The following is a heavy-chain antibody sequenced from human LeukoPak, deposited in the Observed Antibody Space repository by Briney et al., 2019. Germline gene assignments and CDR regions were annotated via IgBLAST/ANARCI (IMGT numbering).Heavy chain of an antibody. CDR1: GFTFNDYH. D-gene: IGHD5-24*01. Sequence: GGSLRLSCRASGFTFNDYHMSWLRQAPGKGLEWMSYISISGSYINHTDSVKGRFTISRDNAKNSLYLQMTSLRAEDTAVYYCARCGTPNNYHYYGLDVWGQGTTVTVSS. J-gene: IGHJ6*02. CDR2: ISISGSYI. V-gene: IGHV3-11*03. CDR3: ARCGTPNNYHYYGLDV.